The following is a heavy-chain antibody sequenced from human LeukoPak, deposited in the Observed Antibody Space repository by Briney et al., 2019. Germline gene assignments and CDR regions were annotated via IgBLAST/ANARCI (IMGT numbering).Heavy chain of an antibody. CDR1: GGTFSSYA. CDR3: ARGRSYYYDTSGPGCDY. V-gene: IGHV1-18*01. J-gene: IGHJ4*02. CDR2: ISAYNGNT. Sequence: ASVKVSCKASGGTFSSYAISWVRQAPGQRLEWMGWISAYNGNTNYAQKLQGRVTMTTDTSTSTAYMDLRSLTSDDTAVYYCARGRSYYYDTSGPGCDYWGQGTLVTVSS. D-gene: IGHD3-22*01.